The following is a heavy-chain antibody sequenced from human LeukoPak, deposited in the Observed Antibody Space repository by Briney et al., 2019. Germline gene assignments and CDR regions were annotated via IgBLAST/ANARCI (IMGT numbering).Heavy chain of an antibody. CDR2: ISGSGGST. V-gene: IGHV3-23*01. J-gene: IGHJ4*02. CDR1: GFTFSSYA. Sequence: SGGSLRLSCAASGFTFSSYAMSWVRQAPGKGLEWVSAISGSGGSTYYADSVKGRFTISRDNSKNTLYLEMNSLRAEDTAVYYCAKAGGYSSGWSFDYWGQGTMVTVSS. D-gene: IGHD6-19*01. CDR3: AKAGGYSSGWSFDY.